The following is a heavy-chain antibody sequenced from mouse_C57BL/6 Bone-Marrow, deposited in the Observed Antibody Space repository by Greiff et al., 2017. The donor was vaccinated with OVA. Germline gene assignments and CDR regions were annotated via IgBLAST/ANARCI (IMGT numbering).Heavy chain of an antibody. CDR2: IYPGSGST. Sequence: VQLQQPGAELVKPGASVKMSCKASGYTFTSYWITWVKQRPGQGLEWIGDIYPGSGSTNYNEKFKGKATLTVEPSSSTAYMQLSSLTSEDSAVYYCAREGLRLGFAYWGQGTLVTVSA. CDR3: AREGLRLGFAY. D-gene: IGHD2-4*01. J-gene: IGHJ3*01. CDR1: GYTFTSYW. V-gene: IGHV1-55*01.